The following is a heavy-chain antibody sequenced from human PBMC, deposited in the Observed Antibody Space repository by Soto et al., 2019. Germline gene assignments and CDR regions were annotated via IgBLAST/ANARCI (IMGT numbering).Heavy chain of an antibody. CDR1: GFTFSSYS. D-gene: IGHD3-3*01. CDR3: ARDQTFWSGYPQAFDI. CDR2: ISSSSSTI. V-gene: IGHV3-48*01. J-gene: IGHJ3*02. Sequence: GESLKISCAASGFTFSSYSMNWVRQAPGKGLEWVSYISSSSSTIYYADSVKGRFTISRDNAKNSLYLQMNSLRAEDTAVYYCARDQTFWSGYPQAFDIWGQGTMVTVSS.